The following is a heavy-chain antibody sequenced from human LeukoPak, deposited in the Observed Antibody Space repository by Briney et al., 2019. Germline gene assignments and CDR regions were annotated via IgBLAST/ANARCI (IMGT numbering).Heavy chain of an antibody. CDR2: ISSSSNYI. Sequence: GGSLRLPCAASGFTFSSYKMNWVRQAPGKGLEWVSFISSSSNYIYYADSVKGRFTISRDNAKNSLYLQMNSLRAEDTAVYYCATVGQGYYDYWGQGILVTVSS. V-gene: IGHV3-21*01. CDR3: ATVGQGYYDY. CDR1: GFTFSSYK. J-gene: IGHJ4*02.